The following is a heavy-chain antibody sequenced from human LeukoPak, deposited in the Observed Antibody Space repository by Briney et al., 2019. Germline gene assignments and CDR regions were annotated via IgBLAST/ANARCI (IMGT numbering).Heavy chain of an antibody. Sequence: GASVKVSCKASGYTFISYSISWLRQAPGQGLEWMGWISSSSGKTNSAQKFQGRVTMTTDTSTSTAYMELRSLRFDDTALYYCARDHSSSSGWFDPWGQGTLVTVSS. CDR2: ISSSSGKT. J-gene: IGHJ5*02. CDR1: GYTFISYS. CDR3: ARDHSSSSGWFDP. D-gene: IGHD6-6*01. V-gene: IGHV1-18*01.